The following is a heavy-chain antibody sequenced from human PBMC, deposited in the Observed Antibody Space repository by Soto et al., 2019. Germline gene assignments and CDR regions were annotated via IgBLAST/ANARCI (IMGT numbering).Heavy chain of an antibody. V-gene: IGHV4-31*03. CDR2: IYYSGST. Sequence: SETLSLTCTVSGGSISSGGYYWSWIRQHPGKGLEWIGYIYYSGSTYYNPSLKSRVTISVDTSKNQFSLKLSSVTAADTAVYYCALGRTPRYCSSTSCYSSYNWFDPCGQGTLVTVSS. J-gene: IGHJ5*02. D-gene: IGHD2-2*01. CDR1: GGSISSGGYY. CDR3: ALGRTPRYCSSTSCYSSYNWFDP.